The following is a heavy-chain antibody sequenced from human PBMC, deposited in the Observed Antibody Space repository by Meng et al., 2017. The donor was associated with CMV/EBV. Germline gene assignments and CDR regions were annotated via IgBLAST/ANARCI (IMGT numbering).Heavy chain of an antibody. D-gene: IGHD1-20*01. Sequence: SETLSLTCAVYGGSFSGYYWSWIRQPPGKGLEWIGEINHSGSTNYNPSLKSRVTISVDTSKNQFSLKLSSVTAADTAVYYCARHGQYNWNINRNWFDPWGQGTLVTVSS. CDR3: ARHGQYNWNINRNWFDP. J-gene: IGHJ5*02. CDR1: GGSFSGYY. CDR2: INHSGST. V-gene: IGHV4-34*01.